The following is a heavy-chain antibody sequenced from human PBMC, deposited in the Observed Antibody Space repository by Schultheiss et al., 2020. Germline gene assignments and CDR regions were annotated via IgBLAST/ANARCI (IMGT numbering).Heavy chain of an antibody. CDR2: INHSGST. V-gene: IGHV4-38-2*02. CDR3: ARDTVPNYYYGMDV. CDR1: GYSISSGYY. Sequence: SETLSLTCAVSGYSISSGYYWGWIRQPPGKGLEWIGEINHSGSTNYNPSLKSRVTISVDTSKNQFSLKLSSVTAADTAVYYCARDTVPNYYYGMDVWGQGTTVTVSS. D-gene: IGHD4-17*01. J-gene: IGHJ6*02.